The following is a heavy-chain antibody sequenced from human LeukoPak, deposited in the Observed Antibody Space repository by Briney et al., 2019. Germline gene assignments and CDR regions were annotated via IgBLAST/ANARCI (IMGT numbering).Heavy chain of an antibody. J-gene: IGHJ4*02. Sequence: SGGSLRLSCAASGFTFSSYSMNWVRQAPGKGLEWVSYISSSSSTIYYADSVKGRFTISRDNAKNSLYLQMNSLRAEDTAVYYCARDCSGGSCYPGDYWGQGTLVTVSS. D-gene: IGHD2-15*01. V-gene: IGHV3-48*01. CDR3: ARDCSGGSCYPGDY. CDR2: ISSSSSTI. CDR1: GFTFSSYS.